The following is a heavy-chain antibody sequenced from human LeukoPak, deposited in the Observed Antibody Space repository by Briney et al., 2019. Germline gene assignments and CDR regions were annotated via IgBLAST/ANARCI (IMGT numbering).Heavy chain of an antibody. J-gene: IGHJ4*02. CDR1: GGSISSKSYY. V-gene: IGHV4-39*07. CDR3: ARALAAAGTVDY. Sequence: SETLSLTCTVSGGSISSKSYYWGWIRQPPGKGLEWIGSIYYSGSTYYNPSLKSRVTISVDTSKNQFSLKLSSVTAADTAVYYCARALAAAGTVDYWGQGTLVTVSS. CDR2: IYYSGST. D-gene: IGHD6-13*01.